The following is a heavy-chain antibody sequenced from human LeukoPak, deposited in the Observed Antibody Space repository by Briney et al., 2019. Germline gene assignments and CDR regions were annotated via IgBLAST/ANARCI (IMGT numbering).Heavy chain of an antibody. CDR3: ARVHIVTGTYFDS. CDR1: GGSISSGSYY. V-gene: IGHV4-61*02. CDR2: VYSSGFT. D-gene: IGHD3-10*01. Sequence: SETLSLTCAVSGGSISSGSYYWSWIRQPAGKELEGIGRVYSSGFTEYNLSLDGRVTMSIETSKSQFSLKLDSVTAADTAAYYCARVHIVTGTYFDSWGQGALVTVSS. J-gene: IGHJ4*02.